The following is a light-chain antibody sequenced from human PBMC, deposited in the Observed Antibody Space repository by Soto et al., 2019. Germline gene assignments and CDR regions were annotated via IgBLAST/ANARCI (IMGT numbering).Light chain of an antibody. V-gene: IGLV2-14*01. J-gene: IGLJ1*01. CDR2: EVS. CDR3: SSYTTRTTLYV. Sequence: QSVLTQPASVSGSPGQSITISCTGTSSDVGSYNYVSWYLLHPGKAPKLMIYEVSNRPSGVSNRFSGSKSGDTASLTISGLQAEDEADYYCSSYTTRTTLYVFGTGTKVTVL. CDR1: SSDVGSYNY.